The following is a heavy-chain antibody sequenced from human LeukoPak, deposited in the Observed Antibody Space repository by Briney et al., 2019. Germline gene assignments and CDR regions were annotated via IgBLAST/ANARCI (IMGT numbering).Heavy chain of an antibody. CDR1: GYSFTNYW. Sequence: GASLKISCNGSGYSFTNYWIGWVRQMPGKRLEWMGIMYSGDSDTRYSPSFQGQVTISADKSINTAYLQWSSLKASDTARYCCARATDKFGSFDYWGQGTMVTVSS. J-gene: IGHJ4*03. CDR3: ARATDKFGSFDY. D-gene: IGHD2-21*02. CDR2: MYSGDSDT. V-gene: IGHV5-51*01.